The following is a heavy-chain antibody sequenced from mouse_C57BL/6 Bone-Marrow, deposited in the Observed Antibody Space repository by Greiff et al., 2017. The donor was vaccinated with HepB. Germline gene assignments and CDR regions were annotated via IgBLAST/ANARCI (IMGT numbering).Heavy chain of an antibody. CDR3: ARVTGTSNFDY. J-gene: IGHJ2*01. CDR2: ISYDGSN. Sequence: ESGPGLVKPSQSLSLTCSVTGYSITSGYYWNWIRQFPGNKLEWMGYISYDGSNNYNPSLNNRISITRDTSKNQFFLKLNSVTTEDTATYYGARVTGTSNFDYWGQGTTLTVSS. V-gene: IGHV3-6*01. D-gene: IGHD4-1*01. CDR1: GYSITSGYY.